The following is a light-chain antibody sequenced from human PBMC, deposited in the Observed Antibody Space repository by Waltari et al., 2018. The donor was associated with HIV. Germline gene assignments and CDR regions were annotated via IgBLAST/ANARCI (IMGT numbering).Light chain of an antibody. CDR1: SSDVSRYTN. CDR2: DAS. Sequence: QSALTQPASVSGSPRQSINISFPVTSSDVSRYTNVSWYHPHQGKATIPMISDASKRPSGVSNRFSGSKSGNTASLTISVLQAEDEADYYCCSYAGSSIVFGGGTKLTVL. V-gene: IGLV2-23*01. J-gene: IGLJ2*01. CDR3: CSYAGSSIV.